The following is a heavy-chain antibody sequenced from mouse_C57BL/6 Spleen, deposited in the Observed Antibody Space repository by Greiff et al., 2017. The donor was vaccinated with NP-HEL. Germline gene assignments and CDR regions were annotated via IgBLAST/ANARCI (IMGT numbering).Heavy chain of an antibody. V-gene: IGHV5-6*02. Sequence: DVKLVESGGDLVKPGGSLKLSCAASGFTFSSYGMSWVRQTPDKRLEWVATISSGGSYTYYPDSVKGRFTISRDNAKNTLYLQMSSLKSEDTAMYYCARQPPSYWGQGTSVTVSS. D-gene: IGHD6-1*01. J-gene: IGHJ4*01. CDR2: ISSGGSYT. CDR1: GFTFSSYG. CDR3: ARQPPSY.